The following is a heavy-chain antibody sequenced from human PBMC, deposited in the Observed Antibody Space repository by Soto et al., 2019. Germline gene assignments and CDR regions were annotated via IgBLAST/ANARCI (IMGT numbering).Heavy chain of an antibody. D-gene: IGHD3-22*01. CDR2: IYYTGST. J-gene: IGHJ4*02. Sequence: SETLSLTCTVSGGSISNYYWNWIRQPPGKGLEWIGYIYYTGSTNYNPSLKSRVTMSVDMSKNQFSLRLSSVAAADTAVYFCARSHSSGYYFDSWGRGTLVTVSS. CDR1: GGSISNYY. V-gene: IGHV4-59*12. CDR3: ARSHSSGYYFDS.